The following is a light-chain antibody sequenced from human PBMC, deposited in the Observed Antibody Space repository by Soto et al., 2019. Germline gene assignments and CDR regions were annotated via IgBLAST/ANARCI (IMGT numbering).Light chain of an antibody. J-gene: IGLJ1*01. V-gene: IGLV1-44*01. CDR3: AAWDDSLNVLYV. CDR1: SSNIGSNT. Sequence: QSLLTQPPSASVTPGQRVTIPCSGSSSNIGSNTVNWYQQLPETAPKLLIYSNNQRPSGVPDRFSGSKSGTSASLATSGLQSEDEADYYCAAWDDSLNVLYVFGTGTKVTVL. CDR2: SNN.